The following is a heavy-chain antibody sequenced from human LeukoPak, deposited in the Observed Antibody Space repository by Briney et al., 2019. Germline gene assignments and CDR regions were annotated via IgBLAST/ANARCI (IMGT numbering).Heavy chain of an antibody. CDR1: GFTFSSYA. V-gene: IGHV3-23*01. J-gene: IGHJ6*03. D-gene: IGHD4-11*01. Sequence: GGSLRLSCAASGFTFSSYAMSWVRQAPGKGLEWVSAISGSGGSTYYADSVKGRFTISRDNSKNTLYLQMNSLRAEDTAVYYCAKFSNNYYYYYMDVWGKGTTVTVSS. CDR2: ISGSGGST. CDR3: AKFSNNYYYYYMDV.